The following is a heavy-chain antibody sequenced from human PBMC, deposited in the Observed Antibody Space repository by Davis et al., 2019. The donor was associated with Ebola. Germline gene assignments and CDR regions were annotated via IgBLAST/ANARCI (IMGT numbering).Heavy chain of an antibody. J-gene: IGHJ4*02. CDR1: GFSFEDYA. CDR2: IRSTRFGGTP. CDR3: TRSYSEGYYGWYFDF. D-gene: IGHD1-26*01. V-gene: IGHV3-49*03. Sequence: GESLKISCRVSGFSFEDYAINWIRQAPGKGLEWVGLIRSTRFGGTPEFAASVKGRFTIARDDSNSIAYLQLNSLKTEDTAVYYCTRSYSEGYYGWYFDFWGQGTLVTVSS.